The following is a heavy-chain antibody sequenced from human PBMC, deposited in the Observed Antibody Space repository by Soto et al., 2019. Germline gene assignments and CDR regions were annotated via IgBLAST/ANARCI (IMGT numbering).Heavy chain of an antibody. CDR1: GFTFSSYA. CDR3: AKVNYYDSSGYYYFDY. CDR2: ISGSGGST. D-gene: IGHD3-22*01. J-gene: IGHJ4*02. V-gene: IGHV3-23*01. Sequence: GGSLRLSCAASGFTFSSYAMSWVRQAPGKGLEWVSAISGSGGSTYYADSVKGRFTISKDNSKNTLYLKMNSLRAEDAAVYYCAKVNYYDSSGYYYFDYWGQGTLVTVSS.